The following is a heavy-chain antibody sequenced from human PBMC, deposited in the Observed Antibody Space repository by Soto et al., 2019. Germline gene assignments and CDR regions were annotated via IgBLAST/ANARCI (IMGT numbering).Heavy chain of an antibody. D-gene: IGHD6-19*01. J-gene: IGHJ4*02. CDR1: GFTFSSYA. V-gene: IGHV3-30-3*01. Sequence: GGSLRLSCAASGFTFSSYAMHWVRQAPGKGLEWVAVISYDGSNKYYADSVKGRFTISRDNSKNTLYLQMNSLRAEDTAVYYCARDAISSGWYPNGYFDYWGQGTLVTVSS. CDR2: ISYDGSNK. CDR3: ARDAISSGWYPNGYFDY.